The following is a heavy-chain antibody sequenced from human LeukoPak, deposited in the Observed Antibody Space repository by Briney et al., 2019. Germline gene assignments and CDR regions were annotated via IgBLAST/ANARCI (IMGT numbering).Heavy chain of an antibody. D-gene: IGHD4-17*01. CDR2: IKQDGSEK. J-gene: IGHJ4*02. CDR3: ARGDYGDYVFNY. Sequence: PGGSLRLSCAASGFTFSRYWMTWVRQAPGKGLEWVATIKQDGSEKYYVDSVKGRFTISRDSAKNSLYLQMNSLRAEDTAVYYCARGDYGDYVFNYWGQGTLVTVSS. V-gene: IGHV3-7*02. CDR1: GFTFSRYW.